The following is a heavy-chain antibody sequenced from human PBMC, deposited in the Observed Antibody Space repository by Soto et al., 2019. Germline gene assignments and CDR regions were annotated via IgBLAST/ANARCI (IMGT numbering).Heavy chain of an antibody. Sequence: SWVSLRLSCAASGFTFSDYAMRWVRQAPGKGLEWVSAIGGPGTDTYYADSVKGRFTISRDNSRNNMYLQMNNLRVEDTAVYYCAKDGIPRKGRSDGFDVWGQVTMVTV. V-gene: IGHV3-23*01. CDR3: AKDGIPRKGRSDGFDV. CDR2: IGGPGTDT. D-gene: IGHD2-21*01. J-gene: IGHJ3*01. CDR1: GFTFSDYA.